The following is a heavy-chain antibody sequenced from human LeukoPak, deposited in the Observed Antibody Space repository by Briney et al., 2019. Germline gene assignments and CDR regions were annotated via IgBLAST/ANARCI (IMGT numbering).Heavy chain of an antibody. J-gene: IGHJ4*02. CDR1: GGSISSSSYY. CDR3: ARDYYDSSGYYSY. Sequence: SETLSLTCTVSGGSISSSSYYWGWVRQPPGTGLEWIGNIYYSGSTYYNPSLKSRVTISVDTSKNQSSLKLSSVTAADTAVYYCARDYYDSSGYYSYWGQGTLVTVSS. D-gene: IGHD3-22*01. CDR2: IYYSGST. V-gene: IGHV4-39*07.